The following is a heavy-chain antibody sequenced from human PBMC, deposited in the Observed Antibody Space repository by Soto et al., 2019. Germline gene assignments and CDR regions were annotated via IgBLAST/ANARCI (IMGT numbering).Heavy chain of an antibody. CDR1: GGTFSSYA. D-gene: IGHD3-16*02. CDR2: IIPIFGTA. Sequence: SVEVSCKXSGGTFSSYAISWVRQAPGQGLEWMGGIIPIFGTANYAQKFQGRVTITADKSTSTAYMELSSLRSEDTAVYYCARDLLGLSRDYWGQGTLVTVSS. V-gene: IGHV1-69*06. CDR3: ARDLLGLSRDY. J-gene: IGHJ4*02.